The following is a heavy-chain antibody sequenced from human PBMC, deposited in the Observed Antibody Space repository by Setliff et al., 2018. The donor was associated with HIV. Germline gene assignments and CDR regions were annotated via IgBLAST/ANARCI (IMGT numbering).Heavy chain of an antibody. J-gene: IGHJ4*02. CDR1: GFTVSSFY. Sequence: GGSLRLSCAASGFTVSSFYMNWVRQAPGRGLEWVSVICGCTSYADSVKGRFTISRDNYKNTLYLQMNSLRPEDTAVYYCARDSPLSHFDYWGQGILVTVSS. CDR3: ARDSPLSHFDY. CDR2: ICGCT. V-gene: IGHV3-53*01.